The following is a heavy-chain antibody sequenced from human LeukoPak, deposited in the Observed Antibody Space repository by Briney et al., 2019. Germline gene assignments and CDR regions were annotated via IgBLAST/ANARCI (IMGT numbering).Heavy chain of an antibody. D-gene: IGHD1-1*01. CDR1: GFPFRSYA. J-gene: IGHJ4*02. CDR2: ITDDEDT. Sequence: GGSLRLSCAASGFPFRSYAMTWVRQTPGKGLESVSVITDDEDTYYADSVKGRFTIFRDNSQNTVFLQMNSLRVEDTAVYYCAKVDYWSPENYFDSWGQGTLVTVSS. CDR3: AKVDYWSPENYFDS. V-gene: IGHV3-23*01.